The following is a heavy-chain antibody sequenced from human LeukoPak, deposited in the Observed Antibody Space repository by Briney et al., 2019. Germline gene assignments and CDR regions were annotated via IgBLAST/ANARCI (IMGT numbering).Heavy chain of an antibody. Sequence: ASVKVSSKPSGYTFINYNINWVRQATGQGLEWLGWVNPRNGNAGNLQKLQGRPTIARATSKDTVYMDLDSLTSEDTAVYYCARGVPIGYCSYGVCYPPYYFDYWGQGTLVTASS. V-gene: IGHV1-8*02. J-gene: IGHJ4*02. D-gene: IGHD2-8*01. CDR3: ARGVPIGYCSYGVCYPPYYFDY. CDR1: GYTFINYN. CDR2: VNPRNGNA.